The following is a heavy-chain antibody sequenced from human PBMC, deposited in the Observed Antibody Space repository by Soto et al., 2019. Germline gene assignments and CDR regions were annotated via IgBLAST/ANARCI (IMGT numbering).Heavy chain of an antibody. V-gene: IGHV4-31*01. J-gene: IGHJ4*02. Sequence: QVQLQESGPGLVKPSQTLSLTCTVSGGSISSGGYYWSWIRQHPGKGLEWIGYIYYSGSTYYKPSLKCLVTISVDTSKNQFSLRLSAVTAADTAVYYCAREWRYYYCDYWCQGTLVTVSS. CDR2: IYYSGST. D-gene: IGHD1-1*01. CDR3: AREWRYYYCDY. CDR1: GGSISSGGYY.